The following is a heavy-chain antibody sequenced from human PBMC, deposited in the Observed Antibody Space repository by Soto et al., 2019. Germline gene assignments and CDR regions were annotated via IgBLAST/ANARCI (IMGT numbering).Heavy chain of an antibody. D-gene: IGHD1-26*01. J-gene: IGHJ6*02. CDR1: GGSISSYY. V-gene: IGHV4-59*01. CDR2: IYYSGST. Sequence: SQTLSLPCTVSGGSISSYYWSWIRQPPGKGLEWIGYIYYSGSTNYNPSLKSRVTISVDTSKNQFSLKLSSVTAADTAVYYCARDWVGGSDYYYGMDVWGQGTTVTVSS. CDR3: ARDWVGGSDYYYGMDV.